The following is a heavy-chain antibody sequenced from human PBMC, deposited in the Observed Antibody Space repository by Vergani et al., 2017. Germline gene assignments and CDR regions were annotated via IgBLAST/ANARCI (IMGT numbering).Heavy chain of an antibody. CDR1: GSTVSGNY. J-gene: IGHJ5*02. CDR3: ARGNYYGSGTYVDP. Sequence: EVQLEESGGGLVLPGRSLRLSCAASGSTVSGNYMTWVRQAPGKGLEWVSHIYSGDETYYADSVKGRVTISRDTSKNTLHLQINNLRVEDTAVYYCARGNYYGSGTYVDPWGQGTLVTVSS. D-gene: IGHD3-10*01. CDR2: IYSGDET. V-gene: IGHV3-66*02.